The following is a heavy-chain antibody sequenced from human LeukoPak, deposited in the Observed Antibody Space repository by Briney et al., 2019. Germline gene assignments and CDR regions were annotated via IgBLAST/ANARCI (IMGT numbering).Heavy chain of an antibody. V-gene: IGHV3-7*04. CDR3: ARDRGYSYGPAYYYYGMDV. Sequence: GGSLRLSCAASGFTFSSYWMSWVRQAPGKGLEWVANIKQDGSEKYYVDSVKGRFTISRDNAKNSLYLQMNSLRAEDTAVYYCARDRGYSYGPAYYYYGMDVWGQGTTVTVSS. J-gene: IGHJ6*02. CDR1: GFTFSSYW. CDR2: IKQDGSEK. D-gene: IGHD5-18*01.